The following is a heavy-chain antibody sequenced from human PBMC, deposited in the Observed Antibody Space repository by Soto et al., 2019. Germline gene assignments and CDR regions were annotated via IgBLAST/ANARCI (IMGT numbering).Heavy chain of an antibody. D-gene: IGHD2-15*01. J-gene: IGHJ6*02. CDR3: ARRSSGGSRRVGVYYYYGMDV. CDR2: INHSGST. Sequence: SETLSLTCAVYGGSFSGYYWSWIRPPPGKGLEWFGEINHSGSTNYNPSLKSRVTISVDTSKNQFSLKLSSATAADTAVYYCARRSSGGSRRVGVYYYYGMDVWGQGTTVTLSS. V-gene: IGHV4-34*01. CDR1: GGSFSGYY.